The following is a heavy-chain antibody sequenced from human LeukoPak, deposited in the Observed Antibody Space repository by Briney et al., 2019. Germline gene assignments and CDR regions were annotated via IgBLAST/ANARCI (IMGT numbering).Heavy chain of an antibody. J-gene: IGHJ6*02. CDR3: ARDRRITIFGVVSLFYYGMDF. CDR2: INHSGST. Sequence: SETLSLTCAVYGGSFSGYYWSWIRQPPGKGLEWIGEINHSGSTNYNPSLKSRVTISVDTSKNQFSLKLSSVTAADTAVYYCARDRRITIFGVVSLFYYGMDFWGQGTTVTVSS. D-gene: IGHD3-3*01. V-gene: IGHV4-34*01. CDR1: GGSFSGYY.